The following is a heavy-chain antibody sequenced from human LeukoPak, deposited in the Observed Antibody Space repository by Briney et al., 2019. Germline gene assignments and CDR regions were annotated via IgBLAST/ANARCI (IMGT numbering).Heavy chain of an antibody. J-gene: IGHJ4*01. Sequence: PGGSLRLACAASGFTVSTYGMHWVRQAPGKGLEWVAFIWFDGRNKHYADSVKGRFTISRDNSKITLYLEMNSLRADDTAVYYCATDGPAGITTIRRVTGYFDDSSHRTLVTVSS. CDR3: ATDGPAGITTIRRVTGYFDD. D-gene: IGHD3-10*01. CDR2: IWFDGRNK. V-gene: IGHV3-30*02. CDR1: GFTVSTYG.